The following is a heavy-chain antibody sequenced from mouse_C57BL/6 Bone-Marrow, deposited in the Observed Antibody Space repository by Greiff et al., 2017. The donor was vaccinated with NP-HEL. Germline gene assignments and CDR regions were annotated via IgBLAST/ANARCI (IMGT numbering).Heavy chain of an antibody. V-gene: IGHV5-4*01. CDR1: GFTFSSYA. CDR2: ISDGGSYT. CDR3: AREGHYGSSPYYFDY. D-gene: IGHD1-1*01. J-gene: IGHJ2*01. Sequence: EVKVVESGGGLVKPGGSLKLSCAASGFTFSSYAMSWVRQTPEKRLEWVATISDGGSYTYYPDNVKGRFTISRDNAKNNLYLQMSQLKSEDTAMYYCAREGHYGSSPYYFDYWGQGTTLTVAS.